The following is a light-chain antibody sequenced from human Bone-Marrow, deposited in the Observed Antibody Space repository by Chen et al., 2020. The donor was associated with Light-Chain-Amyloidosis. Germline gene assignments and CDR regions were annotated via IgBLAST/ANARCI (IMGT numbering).Light chain of an antibody. CDR1: QDVASG. CDR3: QQRNNWLSIT. CDR2: ATS. Sequence: DIQMTQSPSSVSASIGDRVTITCRASQDVASGVAWYQQKPGRAPKLLMYATSVLQSGVSLRFSGSGSGTNFTLTISSLEPEDFAVYYCQQRNNWLSITFGQGTRLEIK. J-gene: IGKJ5*01. V-gene: IGKV1-12*01.